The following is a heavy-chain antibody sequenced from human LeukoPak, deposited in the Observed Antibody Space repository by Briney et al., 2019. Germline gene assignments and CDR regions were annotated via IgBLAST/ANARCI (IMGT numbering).Heavy chain of an antibody. CDR1: GFTFSSYW. D-gene: IGHD4-23*01. Sequence: GGSLRLSCAASGFTFSSYWMNWVRHAPGKGLEWVANINQDGSAKYYVDSVKGRFTFSRDNAMNSLFLQMNSLRAEDTAVYYCARDVHGGAFDYWGQGTLVTAPS. CDR3: ARDVHGGAFDY. CDR2: INQDGSAK. J-gene: IGHJ4*02. V-gene: IGHV3-7*01.